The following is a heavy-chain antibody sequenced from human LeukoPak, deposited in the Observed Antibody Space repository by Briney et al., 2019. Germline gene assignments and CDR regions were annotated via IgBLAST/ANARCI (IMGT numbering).Heavy chain of an antibody. J-gene: IGHJ5*02. D-gene: IGHD1-1*01. V-gene: IGHV3-74*01. CDR2: INFDGSST. CDR1: GFTFSSYW. CDR3: ARPLSSNCRIDP. Sequence: GGSLRLSCAASGFTFSSYWMHWVRQAPGKGLVWVSRINFDGSSTTYADSVKGRFTISRDDAKNTLYLQMNSLRVEDTAVYYCARPLSSNCRIDPWGQGTLVTVSS.